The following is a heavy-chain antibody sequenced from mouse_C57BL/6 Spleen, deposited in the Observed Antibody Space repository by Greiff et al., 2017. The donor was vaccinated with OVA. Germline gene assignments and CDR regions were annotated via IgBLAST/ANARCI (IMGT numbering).Heavy chain of an antibody. CDR2: IDPANGNT. D-gene: IGHD1-1*01. Sequence: EVQLQESVAELVRPGASVKLSCTASGFNFKHTYMTWVKQRPEQGLEWIGRIDPANGNTKYAPKFQGKATITADTSSTTAYLQLSSLTSEDTAIYYCANYYGSSYWFAYWGQGTLVTVSA. CDR3: ANYYGSSYWFAY. V-gene: IGHV14-3*01. J-gene: IGHJ3*01. CDR1: GFNFKHTY.